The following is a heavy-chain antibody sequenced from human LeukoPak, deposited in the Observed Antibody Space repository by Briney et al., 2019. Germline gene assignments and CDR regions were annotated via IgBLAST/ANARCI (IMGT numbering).Heavy chain of an antibody. CDR2: ISYDGKNE. V-gene: IGHV3-30*04. CDR3: ARGYRYVVY. CDR1: GIIFSGYA. Sequence: PGGSLRLSCAASGIIFSGYAMHWVRQAPGEGREGGAIISYDGKNEYYADFVKGRFTISRDNSKNTLYLQMNSLRTEDTAVYYCARGYRYVVYWGQGTLVTVSS. D-gene: IGHD6-13*01. J-gene: IGHJ4*02.